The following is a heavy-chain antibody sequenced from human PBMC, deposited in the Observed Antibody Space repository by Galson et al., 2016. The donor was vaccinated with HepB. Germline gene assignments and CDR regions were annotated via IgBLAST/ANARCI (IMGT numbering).Heavy chain of an antibody. D-gene: IGHD5-24*01. Sequence: SVKVSCKASGYTFTTYGITWVRQAPGQGLEWVGWISTYNGDTNHAQKHQGRVTLTTDRSTNTAYMEVSSLESDDTAVYYCARDRDRSLDYWGQGTLVTVSS. CDR2: ISTYNGDT. V-gene: IGHV1-18*04. CDR3: ARDRDRSLDY. CDR1: GYTFTTYG. J-gene: IGHJ4*02.